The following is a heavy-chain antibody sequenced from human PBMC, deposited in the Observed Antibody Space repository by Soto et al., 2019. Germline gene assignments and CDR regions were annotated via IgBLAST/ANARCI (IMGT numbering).Heavy chain of an antibody. CDR2: ISTSSGNT. D-gene: IGHD5-12*01. CDR3: ARGGGYAVDY. Sequence: QVQLVQSGSELRKPGASVKVSCKASGYTFTSNSITWVRQAPGQGLEWMGWISTSSGNTKFAQKFQGRVTLTTDTSTRTAYMELTSLRSDDTAVYYCARGGGYAVDYWGQGTLVTVST. CDR1: GYTFTSNS. J-gene: IGHJ4*02. V-gene: IGHV1-18*04.